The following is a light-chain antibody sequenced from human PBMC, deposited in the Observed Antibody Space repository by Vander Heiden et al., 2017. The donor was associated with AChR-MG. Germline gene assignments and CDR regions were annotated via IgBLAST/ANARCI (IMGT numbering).Light chain of an antibody. CDR3: QQDDTTLWT. CDR1: QSVLYSSNNKNY. J-gene: IGKJ1*01. CDR2: WAS. V-gene: IGKV4-1*01. Sequence: DIVMTQSPDSLAVYLGERATINCKSSQSVLYSSNNKNYLAWYQQKPVQPPKLLIYWASTRESGVPDRFSGGGSGTDFTLTISSLQAEDVAVYYCQQDDTTLWTFDQGTKVEIK.